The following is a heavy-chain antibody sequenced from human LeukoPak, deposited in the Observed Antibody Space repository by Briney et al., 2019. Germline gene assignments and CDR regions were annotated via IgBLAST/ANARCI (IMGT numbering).Heavy chain of an antibody. D-gene: IGHD1-26*01. V-gene: IGHV3-64*01. CDR2: INNNGDRT. J-gene: IGHJ4*02. CDR3: ARGGLVGPTPYLDS. Sequence: PGGSLRLSCAASGFTFSTYPMYWVRQAPGRGPEYGSGINNNGDRTYYAKSVKGRFTISRDNSKNTLYLQVGSLRAEDMAVYYCARGGLVGPTPYLDSWGQGTLVTVSS. CDR1: GFTFSTYP.